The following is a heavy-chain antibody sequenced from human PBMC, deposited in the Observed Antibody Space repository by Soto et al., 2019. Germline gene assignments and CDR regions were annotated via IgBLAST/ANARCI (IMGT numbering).Heavy chain of an antibody. CDR1: GCTFSIYA. CDR3: ASSIPRIAAAVTPFNWFDP. J-gene: IGHJ5*02. D-gene: IGHD6-13*01. V-gene: IGHV1-69*13. CDR2: ISPIFFTG. Sequence: SLKGSCKACGCTFSIYAISWVRQAPGQWLWWVGGISPIFFTGDYAQNFQVRCTITADEATSTXDIXLSTXGSEDTAVYYCASSIPRIAAAVTPFNWFDPWGQGTLVT.